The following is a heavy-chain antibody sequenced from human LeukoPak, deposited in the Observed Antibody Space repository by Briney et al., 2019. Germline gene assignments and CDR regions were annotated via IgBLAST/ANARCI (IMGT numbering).Heavy chain of an antibody. J-gene: IGHJ4*02. V-gene: IGHV3-7*03. D-gene: IGHD3-10*01. Sequence: RGSLRLSCVGSGFSFSSYWMAWVRQAPGKGLEWVASIKQDGSEQRYVDSVKGRFTISRDNAKNSLFLQMSSLRAEDTAVYYCAKSRGSGRSMPRGVNFDYWGQATLVTVSS. CDR2: IKQDGSEQ. CDR3: AKSRGSGRSMPRGVNFDY. CDR1: GFSFSSYW.